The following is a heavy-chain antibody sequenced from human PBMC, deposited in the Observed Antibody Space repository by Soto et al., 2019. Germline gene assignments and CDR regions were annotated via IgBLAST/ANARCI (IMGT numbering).Heavy chain of an antibody. J-gene: IGHJ4*02. Sequence: QVQLVQSGAEVKKPGASVKVSCKASGYTFTSYAMHWVRQAPGQRLEWMGWINAGNGNTKYSQKFQGRVTITRDTTASTAYRELSSLRSEETAVYYCARSIVVVTAAAYWGQGTLVTVSS. CDR1: GYTFTSYA. CDR3: ARSIVVVTAAAY. D-gene: IGHD2-21*02. V-gene: IGHV1-3*01. CDR2: INAGNGNT.